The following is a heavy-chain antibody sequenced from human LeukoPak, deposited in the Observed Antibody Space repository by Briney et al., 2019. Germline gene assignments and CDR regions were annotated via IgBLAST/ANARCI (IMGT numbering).Heavy chain of an antibody. CDR2: INPKTGDT. J-gene: IGHJ5*02. D-gene: IGHD2-2*03. CDR3: ARVVYSHGYCDRVTCPNWFDP. Sequence: WASVKVSCKTSGYIFTDYYIHWVRQAPGQGLEWMGWINPKTGDTNSAQKFQRWVTMTRDTAISTAYMELNRLALDDTAVYYCARVVYSHGYCDRVTCPNWFDPWGQGTLVTVSS. CDR1: GYIFTDYY. V-gene: IGHV1-2*04.